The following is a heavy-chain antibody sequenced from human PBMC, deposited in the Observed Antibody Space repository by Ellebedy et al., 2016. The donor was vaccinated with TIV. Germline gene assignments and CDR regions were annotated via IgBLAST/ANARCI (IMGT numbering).Heavy chain of an antibody. CDR1: GFTFSNAW. V-gene: IGHV3-15*07. CDR3: TTGLYLYDSSGYPIDAFDI. J-gene: IGHJ3*02. CDR2: IKSKTDGGTT. D-gene: IGHD3-22*01. Sequence: GESLKISXAASGFTFSNAWMNWVRQAPGKGLEWVGRIKSKTDGGTTDYAAPVKGRLTISRDDSKNTLYLQMNSLKAKDTTVYYCTTGLYLYDSSGYPIDAFDIWGQGTMVTVSS.